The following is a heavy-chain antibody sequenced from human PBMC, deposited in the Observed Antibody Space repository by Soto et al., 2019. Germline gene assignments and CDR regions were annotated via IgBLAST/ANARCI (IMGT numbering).Heavy chain of an antibody. V-gene: IGHV3-30-3*01. CDR3: ESGLGDCSSTSCYGVDY. J-gene: IGHJ4*02. Sequence: QVQLVESGGGVVQPGRSLRLSCAASGFTLSSYAMHWVRQAPGKGLEWVAVISYDGSNKYYADSVKGRFTISRDNSKNTLYLQMNRLRAEETAMYYCESGLGDCSSTSCYGVDYWGQGTLVTVSS. CDR2: ISYDGSNK. CDR1: GFTLSSYA. D-gene: IGHD2-2*01.